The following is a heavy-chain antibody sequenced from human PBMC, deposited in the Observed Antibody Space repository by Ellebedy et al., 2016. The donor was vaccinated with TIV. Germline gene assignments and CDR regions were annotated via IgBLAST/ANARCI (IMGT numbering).Heavy chain of an antibody. CDR2: ISGSGSSI. D-gene: IGHD5-12*01. Sequence: GGSLRLSCAASGFTFSDYYMSWIRQAPGRGLEWVSYISGSGSSINYADSVKGRITISRDNAKNSLYLQMSSLRAEDTAVYHCARIGVQRGGYSGYDVDFWGQGTLVTVSS. V-gene: IGHV3-11*01. CDR1: GFTFSDYY. CDR3: ARIGVQRGGYSGYDVDF. J-gene: IGHJ4*02.